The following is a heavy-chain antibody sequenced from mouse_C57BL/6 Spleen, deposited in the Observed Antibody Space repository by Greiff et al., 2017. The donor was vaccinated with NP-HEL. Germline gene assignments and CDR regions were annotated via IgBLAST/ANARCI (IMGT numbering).Heavy chain of an antibody. CDR1: GYTFTSYW. V-gene: IGHV1-72*01. CDR3: ARSIGNPLYYAMDY. CDR2: IDPNSGGT. Sequence: QVHVKQPGAELVKPGASVKLSCKASGYTFTSYWMHWVKQRPGRGLEWIGRIDPNSGGTKYNEKFKSKATLTVDKPSSTAYMQLSSLTSEDSAVYYCARSIGNPLYYAMDYWGQGTSVTVSS. D-gene: IGHD2-14*01. J-gene: IGHJ4*01.